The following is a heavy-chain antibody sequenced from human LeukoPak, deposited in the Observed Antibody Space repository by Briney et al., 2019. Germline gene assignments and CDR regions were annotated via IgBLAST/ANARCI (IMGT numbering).Heavy chain of an antibody. Sequence: PGGSLRLSCAASGFTFSDYYMSWIRQAPGKGLEWVSAISGSGGSTYYADSVKGRFTISRDNSKNTLYLQMNSLRAEDTAVYYCASPPPYYCSSTSCYFDYWGQGTLVTVSS. V-gene: IGHV3-23*01. J-gene: IGHJ4*02. D-gene: IGHD2-2*01. CDR1: GFTFSDYY. CDR3: ASPPPYYCSSTSCYFDY. CDR2: ISGSGGST.